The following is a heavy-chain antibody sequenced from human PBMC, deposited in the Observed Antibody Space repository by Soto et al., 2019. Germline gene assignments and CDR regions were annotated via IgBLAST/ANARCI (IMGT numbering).Heavy chain of an antibody. Sequence: EVQLVESGGGLVQPGGSLRLSCAASGFTFSSYSMNWVRQAPGKGLEWVSYISSSSSTIYYADSVKGRFTISRDNAKNSLYLQMNSLRDEDTAVYYCARESYYYESSGYGDWGQGTLVTVSS. J-gene: IGHJ4*02. V-gene: IGHV3-48*02. CDR2: ISSSSSTI. CDR1: GFTFSSYS. D-gene: IGHD3-22*01. CDR3: ARESYYYESSGYGD.